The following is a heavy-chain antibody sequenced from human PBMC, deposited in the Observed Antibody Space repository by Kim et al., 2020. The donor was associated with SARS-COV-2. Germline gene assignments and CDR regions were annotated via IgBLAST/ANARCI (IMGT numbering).Heavy chain of an antibody. Sequence: GGSLRLSCAASGFTFSSYWMSWVRQAPGKGLEWVANIKQDGSEKYYVDSVKGRFTISRDNAKNSLYLQMNSLRAEDTAVYYCASDRAGYYDFWSGHHYYMDVWGKGTTVTVSS. CDR1: GFTFSSYW. CDR2: IKQDGSEK. V-gene: IGHV3-7*01. J-gene: IGHJ6*03. D-gene: IGHD3-3*01. CDR3: ASDRAGYYDFWSGHHYYMDV.